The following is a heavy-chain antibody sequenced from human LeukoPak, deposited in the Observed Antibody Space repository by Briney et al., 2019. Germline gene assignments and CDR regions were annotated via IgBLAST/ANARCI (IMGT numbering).Heavy chain of an antibody. D-gene: IGHD3-22*01. CDR3: ARDQDSSGYYDY. CDR2: IYYSGST. J-gene: IGHJ4*02. V-gene: IGHV4-59*01. CDR1: GGSISSYY. Sequence: SETLSPTCTVSGGSISSYYWSWIRQPPGKGLEWIGYIYYSGSTNYNPSLKSRVTISVDTSKNQFSLKLSSVTAADTAVYYCARDQDSSGYYDYWGQGTLVTVSS.